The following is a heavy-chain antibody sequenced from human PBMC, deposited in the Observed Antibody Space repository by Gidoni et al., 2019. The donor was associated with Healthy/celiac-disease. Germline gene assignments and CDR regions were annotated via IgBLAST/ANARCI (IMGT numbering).Heavy chain of an antibody. Sequence: QLQLQESGSGLVKPSQTLSLTFAVSGGPISSGGYSWSWIRQPPGKGLEWIGYIYHSGSTYYNPSLKSRVTISVDRSKNQFSLKLSSVTAADTAVYYCARAGYYYYGMDVWGQGTTVTVSS. J-gene: IGHJ6*02. CDR1: GGPISSGGYS. CDR3: ARAGYYYYGMDV. V-gene: IGHV4-30-2*01. CDR2: IYHSGST.